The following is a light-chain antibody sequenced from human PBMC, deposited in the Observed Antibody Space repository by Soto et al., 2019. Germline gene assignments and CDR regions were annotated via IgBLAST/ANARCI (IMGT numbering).Light chain of an antibody. CDR3: SSYTTSSTLDV. CDR1: SSDVGSYNY. Sequence: QSALTQPASVSGSPGQSITISCTGTSSDVGSYNYVSWYQHHPGESPKLMIFDVSNRPSGVSNRFSGSKSGNTASLTISGLQADDEADYYCSSYTTSSTLDVFGTGTKLTVL. CDR2: DVS. V-gene: IGLV2-14*03. J-gene: IGLJ1*01.